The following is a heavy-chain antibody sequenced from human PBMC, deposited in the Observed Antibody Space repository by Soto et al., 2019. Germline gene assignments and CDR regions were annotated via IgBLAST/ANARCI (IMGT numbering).Heavy chain of an antibody. J-gene: IGHJ4*02. CDR3: AHRGVVVSEAGFDS. Sequence: QITLKESGPTLVKPTQTLTLTCTFSGFSLTTSGVGVGWIRRPPGKALQWLALIYWDDDKRYSPSLKSRLTITRDTSTNQVVLTMTNMDPGDTATYYCAHRGVVVSEAGFDSWGQGTLLTLSS. V-gene: IGHV2-5*02. CDR1: GFSLTTSGVG. D-gene: IGHD2-2*01. CDR2: IYWDDDK.